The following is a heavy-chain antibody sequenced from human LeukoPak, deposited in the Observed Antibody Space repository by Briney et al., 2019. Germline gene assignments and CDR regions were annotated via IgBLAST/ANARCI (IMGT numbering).Heavy chain of an antibody. CDR1: GYTFTSYA. Sequence: ASVKVSCKASGYTFTSYAMHWVRQAPGQRLEWMGWINVGNGNTKYSQRFQGRVTITRDTSASTAYMELSSLRSEDTAVYYCARDRSWDTFNIWDQGTMVTVSS. CDR3: ARDRSWDTFNI. D-gene: IGHD6-19*01. J-gene: IGHJ3*02. V-gene: IGHV1-3*01. CDR2: INVGNGNT.